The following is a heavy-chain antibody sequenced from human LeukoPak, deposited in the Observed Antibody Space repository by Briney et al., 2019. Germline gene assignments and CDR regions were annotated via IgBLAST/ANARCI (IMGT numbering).Heavy chain of an antibody. V-gene: IGHV3-23*01. J-gene: IGHJ4*02. D-gene: IGHD3-16*01. CDR3: AKGYYDYVWGSYYFDY. Sequence: GGSLRLSCAASGFTFSRIAMSWVRQAPGKGLEWVSSISGSGISTYYADSVKGRFTISRDNSRDTLYLQMNSLRAEDTAVYYCAKGYYDYVWGSYYFDYWGQGTLVTVSS. CDR1: GFTFSRIA. CDR2: ISGSGIST.